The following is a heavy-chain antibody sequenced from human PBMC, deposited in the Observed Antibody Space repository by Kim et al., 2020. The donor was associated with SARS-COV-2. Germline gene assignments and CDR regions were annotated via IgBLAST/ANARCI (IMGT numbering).Heavy chain of an antibody. CDR1: GFTFSSYS. D-gene: IGHD1-26*01. CDR2: ISSSSSYI. V-gene: IGHV3-21*01. J-gene: IGHJ6*02. CDR3: ARVPIVGALPYYYGMDV. Sequence: GGSLRLSCAASGFTFSSYSMNWVRQAPGKGLEWVSSISSSSSYIYYADSVKGRFTISRDNAKNSLYLQMNSLRAEDTAVYYCARVPIVGALPYYYGMDVWGQGTTVTVSS.